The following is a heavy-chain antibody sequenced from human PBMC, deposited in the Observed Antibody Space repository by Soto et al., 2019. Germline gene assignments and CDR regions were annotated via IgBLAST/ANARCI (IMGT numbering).Heavy chain of an antibody. CDR3: ARATCSSTSCYGWLVWFDP. J-gene: IGHJ5*02. CDR1: GGSISSYY. V-gene: IGHV4-59*01. CDR2: IYYSGST. Sequence: QVQLQESGPGLVKPSETLSLTCTVSGGSISSYYWSWIRQPPGKGLEWIGYIYYSGSTNYNPSLKSRVTISVDTSKNQFSLKLSSVTAADTAVYYCARATCSSTSCYGWLVWFDPWGQGTLATVSS. D-gene: IGHD2-2*01.